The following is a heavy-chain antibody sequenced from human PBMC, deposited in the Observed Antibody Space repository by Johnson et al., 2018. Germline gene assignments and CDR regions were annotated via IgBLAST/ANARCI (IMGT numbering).Heavy chain of an antibody. V-gene: IGHV3-13*01. Sequence: SGGSLRLSCSASGFSFSKYDMHWVRQRTGKGLEWVSAIGSAGDTYYPNSVKGRFTISRENAKNSLFLQMNSLTAGDTAVYYCTRGDLSYSGMDVWGQGTTVTVSS. D-gene: IGHD2-21*01. CDR1: GFSFSKYD. CDR3: TRGDLSYSGMDV. J-gene: IGHJ6*02. CDR2: IGSAGDT.